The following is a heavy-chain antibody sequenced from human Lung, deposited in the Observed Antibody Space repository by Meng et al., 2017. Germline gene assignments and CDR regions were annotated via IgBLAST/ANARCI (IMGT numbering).Heavy chain of an antibody. CDR1: GGSFSDYY. Sequence: QVETAERGVGLLTLSETLSLTCVVSGGSFSDYYWSWIRQPPGKGLEWIGEINHSGSTNYNPSLESRATISVDTSQNNLSLKLSSVTAADSAVYYCARGPTTMAHDFDYWGQGTLVTVSS. V-gene: IGHV4-34*02. CDR2: INHSGST. CDR3: ARGPTTMAHDFDY. J-gene: IGHJ4*02. D-gene: IGHD4-11*01.